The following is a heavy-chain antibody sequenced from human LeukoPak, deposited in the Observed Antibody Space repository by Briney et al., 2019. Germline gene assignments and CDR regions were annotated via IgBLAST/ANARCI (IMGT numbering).Heavy chain of an antibody. CDR2: INPNSGGT. CDR3: ARVPAQQWNYIVVVVAQPPWFDP. Sequence: GASVKVSCKASGYTFTGYYIHWVRQAPGQGLEWMGWINPNSGGTNYAQKLQGRVTMTTDTSTSTAYMELRSLRSDDTAVYYCARVPAQQWNYIVVVVAQPPWFDPWGQGTLVTVSS. J-gene: IGHJ5*02. D-gene: IGHD2-15*01. V-gene: IGHV1-2*02. CDR1: GYTFTGYY.